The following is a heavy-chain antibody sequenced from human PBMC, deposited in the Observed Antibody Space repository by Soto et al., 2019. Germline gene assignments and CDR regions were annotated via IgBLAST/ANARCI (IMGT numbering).Heavy chain of an antibody. Sequence: QVQLVQSGAEVKKPGSSVKVSCKTSGDPFKNDIITWVRQAPGQGLEWMGRVIPLLDIAIYAQKFQGRVTITEXKXTXTXDMEMISLISDDTAVDDCVRNSPVVSTFSVSDAIDYWGRGTLVTVSS. J-gene: IGHJ4*02. CDR3: VRNSPVVSTFSVSDAIDY. D-gene: IGHD1-1*01. CDR1: GDPFKNDI. CDR2: VIPLLDIA. V-gene: IGHV1-69*02.